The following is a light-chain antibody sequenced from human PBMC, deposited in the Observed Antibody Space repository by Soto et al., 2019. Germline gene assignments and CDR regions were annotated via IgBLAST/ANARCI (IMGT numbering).Light chain of an antibody. CDR3: QSYDSSLSAVV. J-gene: IGLJ2*01. V-gene: IGLV1-40*01. Sequence: QSVLTQPPSVSGAPGQRVTISCTGSSSNIGAGYDVQWYQQLPGTAPKRLIYQNNNRPSGVPDRFSGSKSGTSASLAITGLQAEDEADYYCQSYDSSLSAVVFGGGTKLTVL. CDR2: QNN. CDR1: SSNIGAGYD.